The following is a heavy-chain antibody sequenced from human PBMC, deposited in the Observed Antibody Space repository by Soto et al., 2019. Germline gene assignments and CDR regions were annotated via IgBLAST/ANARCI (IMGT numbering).Heavy chain of an antibody. Sequence: EVQLVESGGGLIHPGGSLRLSCAASGFHVNSDYMNWVRQTPGKGLEWVASIYSGETTYYADSVRGRFTISSDKSKNTLYFQLSSLRIEDTGVYYCTRDWRGLGRLSLFEYWGQGVLVTVSS. V-gene: IGHV3-53*01. CDR3: TRDWRGLGRLSLFEY. J-gene: IGHJ4*02. D-gene: IGHD2-21*02. CDR2: IYSGETT. CDR1: GFHVNSDY.